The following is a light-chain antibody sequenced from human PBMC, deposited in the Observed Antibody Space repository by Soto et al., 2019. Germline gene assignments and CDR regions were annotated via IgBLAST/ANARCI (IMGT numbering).Light chain of an antibody. CDR2: AAS. V-gene: IGKV3-20*01. CDR3: QQYGSSLPWT. Sequence: EIVLTQSPGTLSLSPGERATLSCRASQSVSSNYLAWYQQKPGQAPRLLIYAASTRATGIPDRFSGSGSGTDFTLTISRLEHEDLAVYYCQQYGSSLPWTFGQGTKVEIK. J-gene: IGKJ1*01. CDR1: QSVSSNY.